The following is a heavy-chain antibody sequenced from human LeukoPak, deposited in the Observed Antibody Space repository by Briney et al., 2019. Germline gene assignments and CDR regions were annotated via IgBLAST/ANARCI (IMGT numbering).Heavy chain of an antibody. D-gene: IGHD1-1*01. CDR2: IFQRGST. Sequence: SQTLSLTCAVSGGSISSGGYSWSWIRQPPGKALEWIGYIFQRGSTYYNPSLKSRVTISLDRSKNHFSLNLTSLTAADTAVYYCARNTMATPVRAFDVWGQGTMVTVSS. J-gene: IGHJ3*01. V-gene: IGHV4-30-2*01. CDR3: ARNTMATPVRAFDV. CDR1: GGSISSGGYS.